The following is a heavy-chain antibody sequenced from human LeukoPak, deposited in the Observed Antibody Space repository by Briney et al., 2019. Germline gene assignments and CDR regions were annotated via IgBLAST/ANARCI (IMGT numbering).Heavy chain of an antibody. Sequence: GESLKISCKCSGYSFTSYWIGWVRQMPGKGLEWMGIIYPGDSDTRYSPSFQGQVTISADKSISTAYLQWSSLKASDTAMYYCARLAAGYYLGLYYYYMDVWGKGTTVTVSS. D-gene: IGHD3-9*01. CDR2: IYPGDSDT. CDR1: GYSFTSYW. V-gene: IGHV5-51*01. J-gene: IGHJ6*03. CDR3: ARLAAGYYLGLYYYYMDV.